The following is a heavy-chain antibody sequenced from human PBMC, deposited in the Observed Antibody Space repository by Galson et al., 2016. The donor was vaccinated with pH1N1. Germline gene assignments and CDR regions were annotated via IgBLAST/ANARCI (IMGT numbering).Heavy chain of an antibody. CDR1: GFSLSTSGMC. CDR3: ARLDYGDYSGYFEY. D-gene: IGHD4-17*01. CDR2: IDWDDDK. Sequence: ALVKPTQTLTLTCTFSGFSLSTSGMCVSWIRQPPGKALEWLALIDWDDDKYYSTSLKTRLTISKDTSKNQVVLTMTNIDPVDTATYYCARLDYGDYSGYFEYWGQGTLVTVSS. J-gene: IGHJ4*02. V-gene: IGHV2-70*01.